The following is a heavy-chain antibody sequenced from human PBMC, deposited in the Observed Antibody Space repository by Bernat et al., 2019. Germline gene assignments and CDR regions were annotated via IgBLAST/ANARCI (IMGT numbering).Heavy chain of an antibody. D-gene: IGHD2-8*02. CDR3: AREGYCTGGVCYINAFDI. Sequence: QVQLVQSGAEVKKPGASVKVSCKASGYTFTSYDINWVRQATGQGLEWMGWMNPNSGNTGYAQKFQGRVTMTRNTSISTAYMELSSLRSEDTAMYYCAREGYCTGGVCYINAFDIWGQGTMVTVSS. V-gene: IGHV1-8*01. CDR1: GYTFTSYD. CDR2: MNPNSGNT. J-gene: IGHJ3*02.